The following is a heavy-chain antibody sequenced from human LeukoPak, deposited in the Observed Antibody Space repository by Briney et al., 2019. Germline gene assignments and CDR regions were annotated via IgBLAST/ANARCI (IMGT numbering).Heavy chain of an antibody. V-gene: IGHV3-21*01. D-gene: IGHD5-18*01. CDR2: ISSSSSYI. J-gene: IGHJ4*02. CDR1: GFTFSSYS. CDR3: ARAGYSYGLSWDY. Sequence: GGSLRLSCAASGFTFSSYSMNWVRQAPGKGLEWVSSISSSSSYIYYADSVKGRFTISRDNAKNSLYLQMNSLRAEDTAVYYCARAGYSYGLSWDYWGQGTLVTVSS.